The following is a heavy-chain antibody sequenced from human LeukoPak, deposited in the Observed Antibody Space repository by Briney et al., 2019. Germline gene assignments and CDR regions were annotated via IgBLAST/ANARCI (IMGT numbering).Heavy chain of an antibody. CDR3: AKGRYSGSYYFDY. V-gene: IGHV3-23*01. Sequence: GGSLRLSCAASRFTFSDYAMTWVRQAPGKGLEWASVISGSGESTNYADSVKGRFTISRDNSKNMLYLQMNSLRAEDTAVYYCAKGRYSGSYYFDYWGQGTLVTVSS. CDR1: RFTFSDYA. J-gene: IGHJ4*02. D-gene: IGHD1-26*01. CDR2: ISGSGEST.